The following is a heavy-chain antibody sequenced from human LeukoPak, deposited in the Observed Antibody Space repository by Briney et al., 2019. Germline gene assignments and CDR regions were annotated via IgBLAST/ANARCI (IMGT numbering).Heavy chain of an antibody. CDR3: ARAGYSSSSHYFYMDV. CDR2: INPNSGDT. D-gene: IGHD6-13*01. CDR1: GYTLTGYH. J-gene: IGHJ6*03. Sequence: ASVKVSCKASGYTLTGYHMHWVRQAPGQGLEWMGWINPNSGDTNYAQKFQGSVTMTGDTSISTAYMELSRLRSDDTAVYYCARAGYSSSSHYFYMDVRGKGTTVTVS. V-gene: IGHV1-2*02.